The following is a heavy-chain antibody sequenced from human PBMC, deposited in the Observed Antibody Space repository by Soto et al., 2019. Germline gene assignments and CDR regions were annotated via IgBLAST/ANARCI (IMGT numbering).Heavy chain of an antibody. Sequence: QVQLVQSGAEVKKPGSSVKVSCKASGGTFSTYAITWVRQAPGQGLEWLGGIIPIFGTTDYARKFQGRVTITAAASTSTVFIELRSLTSEDTAVYYCARGVGASYFDYWGQGNLVTVSS. J-gene: IGHJ4*02. CDR2: IIPIFGTT. V-gene: IGHV1-69*01. D-gene: IGHD1-26*01. CDR3: ARGVGASYFDY. CDR1: GGTFSTYA.